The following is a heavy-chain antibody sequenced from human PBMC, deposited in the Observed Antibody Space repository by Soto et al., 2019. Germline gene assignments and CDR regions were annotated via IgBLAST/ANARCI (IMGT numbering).Heavy chain of an antibody. D-gene: IGHD4-17*01. CDR3: ESHRGTVNLFDY. J-gene: IGHJ4*02. CDR1: GGSISGYY. V-gene: IGHV4-59*08. Sequence: PSETLSLTCTVSGGSISGYYWSWLRQPPGKGLEWIGYIYSFGSTNYNASLESRVTMSVDTSKNQVSLKLTSVTAADTAVYYCESHRGTVNLFDYWGQGPLVTVSS. CDR2: IYSFGST.